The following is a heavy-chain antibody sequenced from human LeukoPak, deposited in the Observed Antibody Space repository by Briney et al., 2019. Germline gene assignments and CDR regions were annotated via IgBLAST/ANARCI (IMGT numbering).Heavy chain of an antibody. CDR3: ARVSGWRHFDY. CDR1: GFTFSNA. V-gene: IGHV3-30-3*01. Sequence: PGRSLRLSCAPSGFTFSNAMHWVRQAPGKGLEWVAVISYDGSNKYYADSVKGRFTISRDNSKNTLYLQMNSLRAEDTAVYYCARVSGWRHFDYWGQGTLVTVSS. CDR2: ISYDGSNK. J-gene: IGHJ4*02. D-gene: IGHD6-19*01.